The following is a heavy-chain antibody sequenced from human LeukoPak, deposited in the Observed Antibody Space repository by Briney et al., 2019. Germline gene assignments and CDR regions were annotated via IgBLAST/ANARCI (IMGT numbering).Heavy chain of an antibody. D-gene: IGHD4-23*01. CDR3: AKYGVNSGMALDI. CDR2: LNTDGSQR. J-gene: IGHJ3*02. V-gene: IGHV3-7*01. Sequence: SGGSLRLSCAASGFTFSSYWMSWVRQAPGQGLEWVADLNTDGSQRRYVDSVKGRFTISRDNAKNSMFLEMNSLRAEDTAVYYCAKYGVNSGMALDIWGQGTMVTVSS. CDR1: GFTFSSYW.